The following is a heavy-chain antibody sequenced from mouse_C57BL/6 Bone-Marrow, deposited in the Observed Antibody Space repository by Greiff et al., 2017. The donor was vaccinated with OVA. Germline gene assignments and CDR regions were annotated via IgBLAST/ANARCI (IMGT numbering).Heavy chain of an antibody. V-gene: IGHV7-1*01. CDR2: SRNKANDYTT. D-gene: IGHD1-1*01. Sequence: DVKLVESGGGLVQSGRSLRLSCATSGFTFSDFYMEWVRQAPGKGLEWIAASRNKANDYTTEYSASVKGRFIVSRDTSQSILYLQMNALRAEDTAIYYCARDYGSSTWFAYWGQGTLVTVSA. CDR1: GFTFSDFY. CDR3: ARDYGSSTWFAY. J-gene: IGHJ3*01.